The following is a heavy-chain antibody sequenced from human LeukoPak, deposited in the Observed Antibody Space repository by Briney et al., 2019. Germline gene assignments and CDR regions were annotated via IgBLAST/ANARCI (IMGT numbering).Heavy chain of an antibody. Sequence: ASVKVSCKASGYTVTGYYMHWVRQAPGQRLEWMGWINPNSGGTNYAQKFQGRVTMTRDTSISTAYTELSRLRSDDTAVYYCARDLWFGEYYFDYWGQGTLVTVSS. J-gene: IGHJ4*02. CDR1: GYTVTGYY. CDR3: ARDLWFGEYYFDY. CDR2: INPNSGGT. D-gene: IGHD3-10*01. V-gene: IGHV1-2*02.